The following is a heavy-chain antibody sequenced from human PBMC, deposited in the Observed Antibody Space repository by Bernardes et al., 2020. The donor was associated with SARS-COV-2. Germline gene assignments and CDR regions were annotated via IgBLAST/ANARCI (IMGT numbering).Heavy chain of an antibody. D-gene: IGHD4-17*01. V-gene: IGHV4-4*02. CDR1: GGSIGSNNW. Sequence: SETLSLTCTVSGGSIGSNNWWTWVRQTPGKGLEWIGEIYHTGVTYYNPSLESRVSISVDTSKNLFSLTLTSVTAADTGVYYCARDASVSSRGYFDLWGRGT. CDR3: ARDASVSSRGYFDL. J-gene: IGHJ4*02. CDR2: IYHTGVT.